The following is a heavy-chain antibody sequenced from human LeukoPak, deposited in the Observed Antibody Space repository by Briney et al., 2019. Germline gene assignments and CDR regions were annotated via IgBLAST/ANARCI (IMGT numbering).Heavy chain of an antibody. Sequence: PSQTLSLTCAFYGRSFNTYYWSWIRQSPGKGLEWIAEINHRGDTNYNPSVKSRVTISVDTSKNQFSLKVSSLTAADTAVYYCARGPTISETGYFDYWGQGTLVTVSS. D-gene: IGHD1-1*01. V-gene: IGHV4-34*01. J-gene: IGHJ4*03. CDR2: INHRGDT. CDR3: ARGPTISETGYFDY. CDR1: GRSFNTYY.